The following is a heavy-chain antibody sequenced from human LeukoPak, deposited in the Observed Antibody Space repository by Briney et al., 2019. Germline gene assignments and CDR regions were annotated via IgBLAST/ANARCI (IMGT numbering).Heavy chain of an antibody. CDR2: INHSGST. CDR3: ARGVIRFFDYYGSGSYYRYNWFDP. Sequence: SETLSLTCAVYGGSFSGYYWSWIRQPPGKGLEWIGEINHSGSTNYNPSLKSRVTISVDTSKNQFSLKLSSVTAADTAVYYCARGVIRFFDYYGSGSYYRYNWFDPWGQGTLVTVSS. D-gene: IGHD3-10*01. V-gene: IGHV4-34*01. J-gene: IGHJ5*02. CDR1: GGSFSGYY.